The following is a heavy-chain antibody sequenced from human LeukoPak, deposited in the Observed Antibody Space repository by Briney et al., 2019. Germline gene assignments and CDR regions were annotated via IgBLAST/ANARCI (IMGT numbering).Heavy chain of an antibody. J-gene: IGHJ4*02. CDR3: ARADTAMVY. D-gene: IGHD5-18*01. CDR1: GFTFSSYA. V-gene: IGHV3-21*01. Sequence: PGGSLRLSCAASGFTFSSYAMSWVRQAPGKGLEWVSSISSSSSYIYYADSVKGRFTISRDNAKNSLYLQMNSLRAEDTAVYYCARADTAMVYWGQGTLVTVSS. CDR2: ISSSSSYI.